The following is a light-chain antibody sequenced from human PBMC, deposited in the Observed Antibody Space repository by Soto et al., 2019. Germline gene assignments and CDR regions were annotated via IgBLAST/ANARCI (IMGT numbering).Light chain of an antibody. Sequence: QSVLTQPASVSGSPGQSITISCTGTSSDVGGYNYVSWYQHHPGKAPKLIIFDVSDRPSGISDRFSASKSGNTASLTISELQAEDEAGYYCCSYSSGSTPWVFGTGTKVTVL. CDR1: SSDVGGYNY. J-gene: IGLJ1*01. CDR3: CSYSSGSTPWV. V-gene: IGLV2-14*03. CDR2: DVS.